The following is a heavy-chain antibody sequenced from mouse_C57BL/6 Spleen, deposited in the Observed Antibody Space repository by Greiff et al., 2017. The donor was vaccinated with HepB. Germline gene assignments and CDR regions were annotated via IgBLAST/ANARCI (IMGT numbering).Heavy chain of an antibody. J-gene: IGHJ2*01. Sequence: EVQRVESGPGLVKPSQSLSLTCSVTGYSITSGYYWNWIRQFPGNKLEWMGYISYDGSNNYNPSLKNRISITRDTSKNQFFLKLNSVTTEDTATYYCARNEGYSNYYFDYWGQGTTLTVSS. CDR3: ARNEGYSNYYFDY. D-gene: IGHD2-5*01. CDR1: GYSITSGYY. CDR2: ISYDGSN. V-gene: IGHV3-6*01.